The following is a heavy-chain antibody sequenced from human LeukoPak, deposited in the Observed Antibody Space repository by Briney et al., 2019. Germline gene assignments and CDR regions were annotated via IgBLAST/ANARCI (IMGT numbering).Heavy chain of an antibody. D-gene: IGHD6-6*01. V-gene: IGHV3-66*01. CDR2: IYGGGTT. CDR1: GFTVSSNY. CDR3: ARSIVAPPNVDY. J-gene: IGHJ4*02. Sequence: QPGGSLRLSCAASGFTVSSNYMSWVRQAPGKGLERVSLIYGGGTTYYADSVKGRFTISRDNSKNTLYLQMNTLRAEDTAVYYCARSIVAPPNVDYWGQGTLVTVSS.